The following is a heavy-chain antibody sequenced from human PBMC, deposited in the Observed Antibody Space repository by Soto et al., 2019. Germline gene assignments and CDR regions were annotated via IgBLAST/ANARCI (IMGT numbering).Heavy chain of an antibody. J-gene: IGHJ6*02. Sequence: PSETLCLSCAVAGGSIGSSNWWSWVRKPPGKGLEWIGEIYHSGSTNYNPSLKSRVTISVDKSKNQFSLKLSSVTAADTAVYYCARALGYCISTSCLGNASVGYYYGMAVWGQGTTVTVSS. D-gene: IGHD2-2*01. CDR1: GGSIGSSNW. CDR3: ARALGYCISTSCLGNASVGYYYGMAV. V-gene: IGHV4-4*02. CDR2: IYHSGST.